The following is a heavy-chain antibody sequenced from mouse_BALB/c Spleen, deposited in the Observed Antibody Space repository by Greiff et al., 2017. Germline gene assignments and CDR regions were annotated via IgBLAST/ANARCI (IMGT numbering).Heavy chain of an antibody. CDR2: IDPENGDT. V-gene: IGHV14-4*02. CDR1: GFNINDYY. Sequence: EVQLQQSGAELVRSGASVKLSCTASGFNINDYYMHWVKQRPEQGLEWIGWIDPENGDTEYAPKFQGKATMTADTSSNTAYLQHSSLTSEDTAVYYCNWHGHDGDWGQGTTLTVSS. D-gene: IGHD2-2*01. CDR3: NWHGHDGD. J-gene: IGHJ2*01.